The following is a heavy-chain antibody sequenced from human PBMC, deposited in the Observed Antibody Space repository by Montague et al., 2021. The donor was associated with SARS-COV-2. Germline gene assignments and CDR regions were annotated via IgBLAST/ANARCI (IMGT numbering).Heavy chain of an antibody. V-gene: IGHV4-4*02. J-gene: IGHJ5*02. CDR3: ARKTINPNWFDP. D-gene: IGHD1-14*01. CDR1: GGSISSSNW. CDR2: IYHSGNT. Sequence: SETLSLTCAASGGSISSSNWWSWVRQPPGKGLEWIGEIYHSGNTNYNPSLKSRVTISVDKSKNQFSLKLSSVTAADTAVYYCARKTINPNWFDPWGQGTLVTVSS.